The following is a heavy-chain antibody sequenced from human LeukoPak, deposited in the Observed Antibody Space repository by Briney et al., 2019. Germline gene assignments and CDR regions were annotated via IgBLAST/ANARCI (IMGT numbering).Heavy chain of an antibody. D-gene: IGHD3-10*01. CDR2: ISFHGTDS. J-gene: IGHJ5*02. Sequence: GTSLRLSCAASGFTFISYAIHWVRQAPGKGLEWVAVISFHGTDSFYADSVKGRFTISRDNSKNTLYLQMSSLRADDTAVYYCARNRYYYGSGSYGVPNWFDPWGQGTLVTVSS. CDR3: ARNRYYYGSGSYGVPNWFDP. CDR1: GFTFISYA. V-gene: IGHV3-30*04.